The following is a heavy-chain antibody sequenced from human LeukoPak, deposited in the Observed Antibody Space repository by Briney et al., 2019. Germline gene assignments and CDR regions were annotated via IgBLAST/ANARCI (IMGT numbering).Heavy chain of an antibody. Sequence: GGSLRLSCAGSGFTFSSYGMSWVRQAPGKGLEWVSAISGSGGSTYYVDSVKGPFTISRDNGKNTLYLQMNSLRAEDTAVYYCAKSSYGSGSYSDYWGQGTLVTVSS. D-gene: IGHD3-10*01. V-gene: IGHV3-23*01. J-gene: IGHJ4*02. CDR3: AKSSYGSGSYSDY. CDR1: GFTFSSYG. CDR2: ISGSGGST.